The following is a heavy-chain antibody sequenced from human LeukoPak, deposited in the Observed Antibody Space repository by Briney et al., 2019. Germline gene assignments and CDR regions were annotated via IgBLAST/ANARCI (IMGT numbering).Heavy chain of an antibody. D-gene: IGHD2-15*01. CDR3: AREGPAFCSGGSCPNFDY. V-gene: IGHV1-46*01. J-gene: IGHJ4*02. CDR2: INPSGGST. CDR1: GYTFTSYY. Sequence: GASVKVSCKASGYTFTSYYMHWVRQAPGQGLEWMGIINPSGGSTSYAQKFQGRVTMTRDTSTSTVYMELSSLRSEDTAVYYCAREGPAFCSGGSCPNFDYWDQGTLVTVSS.